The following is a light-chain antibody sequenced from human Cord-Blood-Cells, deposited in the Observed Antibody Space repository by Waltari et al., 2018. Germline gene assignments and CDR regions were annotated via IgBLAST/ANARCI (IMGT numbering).Light chain of an antibody. CDR2: DVI. J-gene: IGLJ1*01. Sequence: QSALTQPASVSGSPGQSLTTPCTGTSRDVGGYNSVSWYQQHPGKAPKLMIYDVINRPSGVSNRFSGSKSGNTASLTISGLQAEDEADYYCSSYTSSSTLVFGTGTKVTVL. CDR1: SRDVGGYNS. CDR3: SSYTSSSTLV. V-gene: IGLV2-14*01.